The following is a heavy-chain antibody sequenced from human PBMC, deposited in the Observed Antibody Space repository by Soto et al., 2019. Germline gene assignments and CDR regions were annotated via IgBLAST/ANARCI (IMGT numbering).Heavy chain of an antibody. CDR2: INPNSGGT. CDR3: ARDNGQRDYYDSSLDAFDI. Sequence: ASVKVSCKASGYTFTGYYMHWVRQAPGQGLEWMGWINPNSGGTNYAQKFQGWVTMTRDTSISTAYRELSRLRSDDTAVYYCARDNGQRDYYDSSLDAFDIWGQGTMVTV. V-gene: IGHV1-2*04. CDR1: GYTFTGYY. D-gene: IGHD3-22*01. J-gene: IGHJ3*02.